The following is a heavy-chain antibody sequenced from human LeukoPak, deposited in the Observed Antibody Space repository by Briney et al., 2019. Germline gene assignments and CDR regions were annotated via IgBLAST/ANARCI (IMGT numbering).Heavy chain of an antibody. CDR1: GGSISSGGYY. CDR3: ARERIAVAKGDYFDY. Sequence: SETLSLTCTVSGGSISSGGYYWSWIRQHPGKGLEWIGYIYYSGSTYYNPSLRSRVTISVDTSKNQFSLKLSSVTAADTAVYYCARERIAVAKGDYFDYWGQGTLVTVSS. D-gene: IGHD6-19*01. V-gene: IGHV4-31*03. CDR2: IYYSGST. J-gene: IGHJ4*02.